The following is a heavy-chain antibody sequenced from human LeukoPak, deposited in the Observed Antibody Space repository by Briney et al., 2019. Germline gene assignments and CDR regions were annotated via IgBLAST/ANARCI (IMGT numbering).Heavy chain of an antibody. CDR1: GFTFSSYS. D-gene: IGHD3-16*01. V-gene: IGHV3-48*01. CDR3: ARGRFTFGGVFDY. Sequence: GGSLRLSCAASGFTFSSYSMNWVRQAPGKGLEWVSYISSSSSTIYCADSVKGRFTISRDNAKNSLYLQMNSLRAEDTAVYYCARGRFTFGGVFDYWGQGTLVTVSS. J-gene: IGHJ4*02. CDR2: ISSSSSTI.